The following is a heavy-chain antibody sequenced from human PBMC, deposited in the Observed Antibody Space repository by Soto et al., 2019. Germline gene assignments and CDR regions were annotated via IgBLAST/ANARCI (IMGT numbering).Heavy chain of an antibody. CDR1: GGSMRNYF. V-gene: IGHV4-59*01. J-gene: IGHJ4*02. CDR2: IHYSGTT. D-gene: IGHD6-13*01. CDR3: AAGEASSRNLAPYYLDF. Sequence: SETLSLTCTVSGGSMRNYFWTWIRQPPGKGLEWIGYIHYSGTTSFFPSYNPPLRSRVTISEDTSKNQFSLKLLSVTTADTAVYFCAAGEASSRNLAPYYLDFWGQGTLATVSS.